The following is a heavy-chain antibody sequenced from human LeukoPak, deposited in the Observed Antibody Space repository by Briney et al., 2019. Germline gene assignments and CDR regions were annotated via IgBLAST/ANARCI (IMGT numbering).Heavy chain of an antibody. Sequence: AETLSLTCAVYGGSFSGYYWSWIRQPPGKGLEWIGEINHSGSTNYNPSLKSRVTISVDTSKNQFSLKLSSVTAADTAVYYCASEGSNSLDYWGQGTLVTVSS. J-gene: IGHJ4*02. CDR3: ASEGSNSLDY. CDR2: INHSGST. V-gene: IGHV4-34*01. D-gene: IGHD4-23*01. CDR1: GGSFSGYY.